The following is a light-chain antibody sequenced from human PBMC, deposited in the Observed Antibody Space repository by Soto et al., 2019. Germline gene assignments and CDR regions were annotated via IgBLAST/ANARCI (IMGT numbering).Light chain of an antibody. J-gene: IGKJ1*01. V-gene: IGKV3-20*01. CDR3: QQFGSSWT. Sequence: EIALTQSPGTLSLSPGERATLSCRASQSVSSSYVAWYQPKPGQAPRLLIYGASRRATGIPDRFSGSGSGTDFTLTISRLEPEDFAVYYCQQFGSSWTFGQGTKVEIK. CDR2: GAS. CDR1: QSVSSSY.